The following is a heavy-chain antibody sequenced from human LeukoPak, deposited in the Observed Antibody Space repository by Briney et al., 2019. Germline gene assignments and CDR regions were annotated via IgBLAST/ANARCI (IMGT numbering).Heavy chain of an antibody. J-gene: IGHJ6*03. CDR2: ISGSGGST. V-gene: IGHV3-23*01. Sequence: PGGSLRLSCAASGFTFSSNAMNWVRQAPGKGLEWVSAISGSGGSTYYADSVKGRFTISRDNSKNTLYLQMNSLRAEDTAVYYCAKAGAQGGWYFCCMDVWGKGTTVTVSS. D-gene: IGHD1-26*01. CDR3: AKAGAQGGWYFCCMDV. CDR1: GFTFSSNA.